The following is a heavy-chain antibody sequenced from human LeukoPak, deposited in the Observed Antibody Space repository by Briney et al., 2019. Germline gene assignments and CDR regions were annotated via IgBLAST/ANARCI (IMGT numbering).Heavy chain of an antibody. CDR3: ARPYCSGGSCYGLGY. D-gene: IGHD2-15*01. V-gene: IGHV1-2*02. Sequence: ASVKVSCNASGYTFTGCYMHWGRQAPGQGLERMGWINPNSGGTNYAQKFQGRVTMTRDMSISTAYMELSRLRSDDTAVYYCARPYCSGGSCYGLGYWGQGTLVTVSS. CDR2: INPNSGGT. CDR1: GYTFTGCY. J-gene: IGHJ4*02.